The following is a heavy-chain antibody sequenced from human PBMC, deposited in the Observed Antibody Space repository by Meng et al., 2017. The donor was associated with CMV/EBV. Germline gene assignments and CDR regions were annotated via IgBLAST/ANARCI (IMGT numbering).Heavy chain of an antibody. CDR2: IRYDGSNK. V-gene: IGHV3-30*02. CDR3: AKEGWDVVVPAAILYYYYGMDV. D-gene: IGHD2-2*01. Sequence: GGSLRLSCAASGFTFSSYGMHWVRQAPGKGLEWVAFIRYDGSNKYYADSVKGRFTISRDNSKNTLYLQMNSLRAEETAVYYCAKEGWDVVVPAAILYYYYGMDVWGQGTTVTVSS. J-gene: IGHJ6*02. CDR1: GFTFSSYG.